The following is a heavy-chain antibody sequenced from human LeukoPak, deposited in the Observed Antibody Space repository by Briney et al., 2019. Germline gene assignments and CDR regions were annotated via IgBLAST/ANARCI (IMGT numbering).Heavy chain of an antibody. Sequence: ASVKVSCKASGYTFTSYYMHWVRQAPGQGLEWMGWINPNSGGTNYAQKFQGRVTMTSDTSISRAYMELSRLRSDDTAVYYCARGGYSYAFDAFDIWGQGTMVTVSS. CDR1: GYTFTSYY. J-gene: IGHJ3*02. V-gene: IGHV1-2*02. CDR2: INPNSGGT. CDR3: ARGGYSYAFDAFDI. D-gene: IGHD5-18*01.